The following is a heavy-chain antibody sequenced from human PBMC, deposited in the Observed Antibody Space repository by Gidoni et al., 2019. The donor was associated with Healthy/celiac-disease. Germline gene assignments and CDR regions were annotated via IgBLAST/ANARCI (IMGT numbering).Heavy chain of an antibody. J-gene: IGHJ6*02. CDR2: IKPSCGST. CDR1: GYTFTSYD. CDR3: ARGDCSSTSCYAGYYYYGMDV. D-gene: IGHD2-2*01. V-gene: IGHV1-46*01. Sequence: QVQLVQSGAEVKKPGAPVKGSCKGSGYTFTSYDLQLSRQAPGQGLEWMGIIKPSCGSTSYAQKFQGRVTITRDTSTSTVYMELRSLRSEDTAVYYCARGDCSSTSCYAGYYYYGMDVWGQGTTVTVSS.